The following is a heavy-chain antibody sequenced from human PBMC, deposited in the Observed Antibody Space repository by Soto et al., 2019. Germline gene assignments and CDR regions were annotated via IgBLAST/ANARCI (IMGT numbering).Heavy chain of an antibody. V-gene: IGHV4-34*01. D-gene: IGHD3-16*02. CDR1: GGSFSGYY. J-gene: IGHJ4*02. CDR2: ITHSGST. Sequence: QVQLQQWGAGLLKPSETLSLSCAVYGGSFSGYYWSWIRQPPGQGLEWIGEITHSGSTNYNPSLKGRVTISVDTSKTQFSLRLSSVTAANTVVYYCASIFRYLWGQGTLVTVSS. CDR3: ASIFRYL.